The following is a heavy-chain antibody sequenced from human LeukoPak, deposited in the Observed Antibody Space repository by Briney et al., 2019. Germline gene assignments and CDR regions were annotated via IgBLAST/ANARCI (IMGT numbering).Heavy chain of an antibody. V-gene: IGHV3-33*03. CDR3: VKSAGRNGGN. J-gene: IGHJ4*02. CDR2: IYYDGSNQ. CDR1: GFTFSSFG. D-gene: IGHD1-26*01. Sequence: GGSLRLSCAASGFTFSSFGMHWVRQAPGKGLEWVTGIYYDGSNQYYADSVRGRFTISRDNAKKSVYLQMNSLRAEDTAIYYCVKSAGRNGGNWGQGTLVTVSS.